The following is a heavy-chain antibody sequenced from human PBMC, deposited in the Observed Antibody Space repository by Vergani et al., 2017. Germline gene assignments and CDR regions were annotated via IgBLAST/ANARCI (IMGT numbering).Heavy chain of an antibody. D-gene: IGHD3-3*01. J-gene: IGHJ4*02. CDR1: GFTFSSYW. CDR2: IKQDGSEK. CDR3: ARDRSKYDFWSGYSGY. Sequence: EVQLVESGGGIVKPGGSLRLSCAASGFTFSSYWMSWVRQAPGKGLEWVANIKQDGSEKYYVDSVKGRFTISRDNAKNSLYLQMNSLRAEDTAVYYCARDRSKYDFWSGYSGYWGQGTLVTVSS. V-gene: IGHV3-7*01.